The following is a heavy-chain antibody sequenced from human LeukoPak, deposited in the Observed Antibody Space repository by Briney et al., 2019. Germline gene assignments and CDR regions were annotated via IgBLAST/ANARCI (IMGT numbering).Heavy chain of an antibody. D-gene: IGHD2-15*01. J-gene: IGHJ4*02. V-gene: IGHV3-23*01. CDR1: GLTFSSYV. CDR2: ISSSSSTI. Sequence: GGSLRLSCAASGLTFSSYVMSWVGQAPGKGVEGVSYISSSSSTIYYADSVKGRFTISRDNSKNTLYLQMNSLRAEDTAVYYCAKEKFAVADRDYWGQGTLVTVSS. CDR3: AKEKFAVADRDY.